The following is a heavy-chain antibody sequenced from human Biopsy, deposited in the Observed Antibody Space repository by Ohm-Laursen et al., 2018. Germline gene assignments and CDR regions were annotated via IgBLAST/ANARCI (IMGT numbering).Heavy chain of an antibody. V-gene: IGHV1-69*10. CDR3: ARGEGSSWFDP. CDR1: GDSFTSYA. Sequence: ASVKVSCKASGDSFTSYAIGWVRQAPGQGLEWMGGIIPIPNVATYAQKFQGRITITADESTSTAYMELSSLTSDDTAVYFGARGEGSSWFDPWGHGTLVTVSS. CDR2: IIPIPNVA. J-gene: IGHJ5*02. D-gene: IGHD1-26*01.